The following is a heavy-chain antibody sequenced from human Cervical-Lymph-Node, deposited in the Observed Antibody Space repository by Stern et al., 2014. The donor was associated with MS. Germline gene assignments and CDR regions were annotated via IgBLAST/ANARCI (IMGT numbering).Heavy chain of an antibody. CDR3: ARLDTAGAIHKILEY. CDR1: GFSFSVYS. V-gene: IGHV3-21*06. D-gene: IGHD2-8*02. J-gene: IGHJ4*02. CDR2: VSNGSGYT. Sequence: EMQLVESGGGRVKPGDSLRLSCVASGFSFSVYSMTWVRQAPEKGLEWVASVSNGSGYTYYADSVRGRFTVSRDNAQNSLFLQMNNLRREDTAVYYCARLDTAGAIHKILEYWGQGVPVTVSS.